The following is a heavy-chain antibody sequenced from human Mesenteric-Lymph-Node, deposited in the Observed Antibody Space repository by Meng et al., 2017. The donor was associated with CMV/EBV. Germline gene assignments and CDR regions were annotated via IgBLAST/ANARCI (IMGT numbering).Heavy chain of an antibody. CDR2: ISAYNGNT. CDR3: ARSHYYYDDSGYYGFDY. V-gene: IGHV1-18*01. D-gene: IGHD3-22*01. CDR1: GYTFISYG. Sequence: ASVKVSCKASGYTFISYGISWVRQAPGQGLEWMGWISAYNGNTKYAQNLQGRVTMTTDTSTSTAYMELRSLRSDDTAVYYCARSHYYYDDSGYYGFDYWGQGTLVTVSS. J-gene: IGHJ4*02.